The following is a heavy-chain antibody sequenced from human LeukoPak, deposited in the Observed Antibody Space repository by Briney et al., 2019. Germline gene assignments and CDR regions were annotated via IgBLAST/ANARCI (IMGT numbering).Heavy chain of an antibody. Sequence: GGSLRLSCAASGFTLSTYWMYWVHQAPGKGLVWVSRINSDGTITNYADSVEGRFSISRDNAKNTVYLQMNSLRAEDTAVYYCARWGSRITVFGAVKAPYYYMDVWGKGATVTVSS. CDR3: ARWGSRITVFGAVKAPYYYMDV. V-gene: IGHV3-74*01. CDR1: GFTLSTYW. CDR2: INSDGTIT. D-gene: IGHD3-3*01. J-gene: IGHJ6*03.